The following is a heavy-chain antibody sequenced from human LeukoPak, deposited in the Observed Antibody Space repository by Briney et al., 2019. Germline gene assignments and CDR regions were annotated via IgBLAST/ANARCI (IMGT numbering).Heavy chain of an antibody. CDR1: GGSISSGDYY. V-gene: IGHV4-30-4*01. D-gene: IGHD5-12*01. CDR3: ARAHVDIVATPGAFDI. Sequence: PSETLSLTCTVSGGSISSGDYYWSWVRQPPGRGLEWIGYIYYSGSTYYNPSLKSRVTISVDTSKNQFSLKLSSVTAADTAVYYCARAHVDIVATPGAFDIWGQGTMVTVSS. J-gene: IGHJ3*02. CDR2: IYYSGST.